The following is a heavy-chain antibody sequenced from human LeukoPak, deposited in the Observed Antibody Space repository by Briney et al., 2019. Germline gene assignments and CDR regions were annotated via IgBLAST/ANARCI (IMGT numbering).Heavy chain of an antibody. D-gene: IGHD6-13*01. V-gene: IGHV1-69*11. CDR1: GGTFISYA. CDR3: ARDRGERGSSWSLPAHGFDI. Sequence: GSSVKVSCKASGGTFISYAINWVRQAPGQGLEWMGRIVPILGTTNYAQKFQGRVTITTDESTSTAYMELSSLRAEDTAVYYCARDRGERGSSWSLPAHGFDIWGQGTMVTVSS. CDR2: IVPILGTT. J-gene: IGHJ3*02.